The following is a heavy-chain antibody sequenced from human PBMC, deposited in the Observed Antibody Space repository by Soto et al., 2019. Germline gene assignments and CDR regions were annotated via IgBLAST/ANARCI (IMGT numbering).Heavy chain of an antibody. Sequence: GGYRKLSCAASAVTFSRVAMSWGRKTTGNGLEWVSAISGGGDNTFYADSVKGRFTISRDNSKNTLYLQMNGLRVEDTAVYYCAKGLSGSGAYQWFDPCGQGTLVTGSS. CDR1: AVTFSRVA. CDR3: AKGLSGSGAYQWFDP. CDR2: ISGGGDNT. V-gene: IGHV3-23*01. D-gene: IGHD3-10*01. J-gene: IGHJ5*02.